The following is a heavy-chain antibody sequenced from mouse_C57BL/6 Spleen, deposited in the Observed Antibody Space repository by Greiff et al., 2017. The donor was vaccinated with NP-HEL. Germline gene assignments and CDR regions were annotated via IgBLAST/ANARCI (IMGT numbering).Heavy chain of an antibody. CDR1: GYTFTSYT. V-gene: IGHV1-4*01. J-gene: IGHJ2*01. D-gene: IGHD2-12*01. CDR2: INPSSGYT. Sequence: QVQLQQSGAELARPGASVKMSCKASGYTFTSYTMHWVKQRPGQGLEWIGYINPSSGYTKYNQKCKDKATLTADKSSSTAYMQLSSLTSEDSAVYYCARPTTGYYCDYWGQGTTLTVSS. CDR3: ARPTTGYYCDY.